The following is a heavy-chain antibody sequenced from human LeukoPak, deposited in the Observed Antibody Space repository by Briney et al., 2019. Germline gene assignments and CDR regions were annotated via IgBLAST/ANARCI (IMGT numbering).Heavy chain of an antibody. CDR3: ARDGGDYLDY. J-gene: IGHJ4*02. Sequence: ASLKVPCKAFGYTFTSNYRTWCRQPPGKGLEWMGIINPSGGSTSYAQKFQGRVTMTRDMSTSTVYMELSSLRSEDTAVYYCARDGGDYLDYWGQGTLVTVSS. CDR2: INPSGGST. V-gene: IGHV1-46*01. D-gene: IGHD2-21*02. CDR1: GYTFTSNY.